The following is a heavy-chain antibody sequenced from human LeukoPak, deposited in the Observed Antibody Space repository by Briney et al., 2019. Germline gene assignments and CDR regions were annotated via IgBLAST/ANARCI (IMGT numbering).Heavy chain of an antibody. Sequence: GGSLRLSCAASGFTFSSYAMSWVRQAPGKGLEWVSAISGSGGSTYYADSVKGRFTISRDNAKNSLYLQMNSLRAEDTAVYYCARDPDGSDYWGQGTLVTVSS. V-gene: IGHV3-23*01. CDR2: ISGSGGST. CDR1: GFTFSSYA. J-gene: IGHJ4*02. D-gene: IGHD1-14*01. CDR3: ARDPDGSDY.